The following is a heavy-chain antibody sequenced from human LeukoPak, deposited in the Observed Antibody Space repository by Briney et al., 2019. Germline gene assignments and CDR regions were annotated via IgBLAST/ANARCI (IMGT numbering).Heavy chain of an antibody. CDR1: GFTFTKFW. CDR2: INTDGTVT. J-gene: IGHJ4*02. D-gene: IGHD6-19*01. CDR3: ATKQWLAPPPDS. Sequence: GGSLRPSCAASGFTFTKFWILWVRQAPGKGLESVSRINTDGTVTTYADSVKGRFTVSRDNADNTMFLQMNSVRDEDTAVYYCATKQWLAPPPDSWGQGTPVTVSS. V-gene: IGHV3-74*01.